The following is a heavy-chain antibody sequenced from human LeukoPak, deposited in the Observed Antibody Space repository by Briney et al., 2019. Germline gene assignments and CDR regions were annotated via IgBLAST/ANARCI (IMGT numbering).Heavy chain of an antibody. CDR1: GFTFNTFN. CDR3: AKGGWLDY. Sequence: GGSLRLSCAASGFTFNTFNMNWVRQAPGKGLEWVSSITSGGDYTYYADSVKGRFAISRDNSEYTLYLRMNSLRAEDTALYYCAKGGWLDYLGQGTLVTVSS. CDR2: ITSGGDYT. V-gene: IGHV3-23*01. D-gene: IGHD6-19*01. J-gene: IGHJ4*02.